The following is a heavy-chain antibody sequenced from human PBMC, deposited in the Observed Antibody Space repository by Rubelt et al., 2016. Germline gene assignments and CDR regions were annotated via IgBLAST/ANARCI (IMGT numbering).Heavy chain of an antibody. CDR1: GFIFSNYG. Sequence: ESGGGVVQPGRSLRLSCAASGFIFSNYGMHWVRQAPGKGLEWVALVSYDASDEYYADSVKGRFTISRDNSKNTLYLQMNSLRAEDTAVYYCASAQLGDYYYGMDVWGQGTTVTVSS. V-gene: IGHV3-30*03. CDR2: VSYDASDE. CDR3: ASAQLGDYYYGMDV. J-gene: IGHJ6*02. D-gene: IGHD6-6*01.